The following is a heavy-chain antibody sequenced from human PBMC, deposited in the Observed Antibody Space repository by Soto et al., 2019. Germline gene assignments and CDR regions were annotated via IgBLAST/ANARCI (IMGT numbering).Heavy chain of an antibody. V-gene: IGHV3-21*01. Sequence: SGGSLRLSCAASGFTFSSYSMNWVRQAPGKGLEWVSSISSSSSYIYYADSVKGRFTISRDNAKNSLYLQMNSLRAEDTAVYYCTGSGTVSARGYYYMDVWGKGTTVTVSS. CDR2: ISSSSSYI. CDR1: GFTFSSYS. D-gene: IGHD3-10*01. J-gene: IGHJ6*03. CDR3: TGSGTVSARGYYYMDV.